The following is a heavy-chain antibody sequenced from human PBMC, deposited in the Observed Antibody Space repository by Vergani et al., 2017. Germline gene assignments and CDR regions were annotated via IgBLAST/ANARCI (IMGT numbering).Heavy chain of an antibody. V-gene: IGHV3-33*06. D-gene: IGHD2/OR15-2a*01. CDR2: IWYDGSNK. J-gene: IGHJ6*03. Sequence: QVQLVESGGGVVQPGRSLRLSCAASGFRFSSYGMNWVRQAPGKGLEWVAVIWYDGSNKYYADSVKGRFTISRDNSQNTVNLQMNRLRVDDTAVDYCAKDLGGCNSISCSYYMDVWGKGTTVTV. CDR1: GFRFSSYG. CDR3: AKDLGGCNSISCSYYMDV.